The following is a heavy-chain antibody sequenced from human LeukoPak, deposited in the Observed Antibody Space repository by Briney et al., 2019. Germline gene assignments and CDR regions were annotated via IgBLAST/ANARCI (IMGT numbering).Heavy chain of an antibody. J-gene: IGHJ5*02. CDR2: INPDSGGT. CDR3: ARGRKLVTMVRAFGP. Sequence: ASVKVSCKASGYTFTGYYMHWVRQAPGQGLEWMGWINPDSGGTNYAQKFQGRVSMTRDTSIRTAYMELSRLRSDDTAVYYCARGRKLVTMVRAFGPWGQGTLVTVSS. D-gene: IGHD3-10*01. V-gene: IGHV1-2*02. CDR1: GYTFTGYY.